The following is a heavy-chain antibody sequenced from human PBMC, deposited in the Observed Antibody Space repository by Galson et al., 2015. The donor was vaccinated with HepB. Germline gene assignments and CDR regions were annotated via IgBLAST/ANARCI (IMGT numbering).Heavy chain of an antibody. CDR1: GFTFDDYA. J-gene: IGHJ6*03. Sequence: SLRLSCAASGFTFDDYAMHWVRQAPGKGLEWVSGISWNSGSIGYADSVKGRFTISRDNAKNSLYLQMNSLRAEDTALYYCARTLPYDFWSGFPDYYYYYMDVWGKGTTVTVSS. CDR3: ARTLPYDFWSGFPDYYYYYMDV. V-gene: IGHV3-9*01. D-gene: IGHD3-3*01. CDR2: ISWNSGSI.